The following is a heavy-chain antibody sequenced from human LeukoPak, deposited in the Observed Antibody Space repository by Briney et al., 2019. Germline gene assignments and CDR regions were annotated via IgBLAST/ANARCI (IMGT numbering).Heavy chain of an antibody. CDR2: INPNSGDT. Sequence: ASVKVSCKASGYTFITYGISWVRQAPGQGLEWMGWINPNSGDTNYAQKFQGRVTVTRDTSISTAYMELSRLRSDDTAVYYCARPKWLRSSSYAFDIWGQGTMVTVSS. CDR3: ARPKWLRSSSYAFDI. V-gene: IGHV1-2*02. J-gene: IGHJ3*02. D-gene: IGHD5-12*01. CDR1: GYTFITYG.